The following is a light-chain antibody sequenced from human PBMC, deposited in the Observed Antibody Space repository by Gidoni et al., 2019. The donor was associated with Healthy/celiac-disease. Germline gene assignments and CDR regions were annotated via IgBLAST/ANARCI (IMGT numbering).Light chain of an antibody. V-gene: IGKV3-15*01. J-gene: IGKJ5*01. CDR2: GAA. CDR1: QSVSSN. CDR3: QQYNNWHPIT. Sequence: EIFMSPSPATLSVSPGQRATLSCRASQSVSSNLAWYQQKPGQAPRPLIYGAATRAPGNPARCSGSGSGTEYTLTISSMQYEDFAVTYCQQYNNWHPITFGQGTRLEIK.